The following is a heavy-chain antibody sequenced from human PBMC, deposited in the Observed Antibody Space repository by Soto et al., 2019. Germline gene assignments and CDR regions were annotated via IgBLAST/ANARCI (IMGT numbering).Heavy chain of an antibody. D-gene: IGHD4-17*01. CDR3: AREVTVTTQYYYFDY. CDR2: INPSGGST. V-gene: IGHV1-46*03. Sequence: ASVKVSCKASGYTFTSYYMHWVRQAPGQGLEWMGIINPSGGSTSYAQKFQGRVTMTRDTSTSTVYMELSSLRSEDTAVYYCAREVTVTTQYYYFDYWGQGTLVTVSS. J-gene: IGHJ4*02. CDR1: GYTFTSYY.